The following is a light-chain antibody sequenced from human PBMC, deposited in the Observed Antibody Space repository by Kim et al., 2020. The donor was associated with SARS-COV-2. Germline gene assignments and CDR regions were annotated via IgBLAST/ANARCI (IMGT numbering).Light chain of an antibody. V-gene: IGLV3-1*01. Sequence: SYELTQPPSVSVSPGQTASITCSGDKLGDKYACWYQQKPGQSPVLVIYQDSKRPSGIPERFSGSNSGNTATLTISGTQAMDEADYYCQAWDSNTPRGVFGTGTKVTVL. CDR3: QAWDSNTPRGV. J-gene: IGLJ1*01. CDR1: KLGDKY. CDR2: QDS.